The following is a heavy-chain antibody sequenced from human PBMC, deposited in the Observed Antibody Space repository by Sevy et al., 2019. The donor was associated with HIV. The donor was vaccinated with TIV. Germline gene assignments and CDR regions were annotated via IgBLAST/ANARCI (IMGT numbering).Heavy chain of an antibody. J-gene: IGHJ3*02. CDR2: ISGSGVST. CDR1: GFTFSSYD. D-gene: IGHD6-25*01. CDR3: AKSMGGFDAFDI. Sequence: GGSLRLSCAASGFTFSSYDMSWVRQAPGKGLEWVSVISGSGVSTYYADSVKGRFTISRDNSQNTLYLQLNSLRSEDTAVYYCAKSMGGFDAFDIWGQGTMVTVSS. V-gene: IGHV3-23*01.